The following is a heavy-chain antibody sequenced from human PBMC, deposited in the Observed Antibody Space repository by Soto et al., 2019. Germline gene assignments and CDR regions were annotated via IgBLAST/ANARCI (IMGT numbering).Heavy chain of an antibody. V-gene: IGHV1-18*01. CDR2: ISAHNGNT. Sequence: QVQLVQSGAEVKKPGASVKVSCKASGYTFTSYGISWVRQAPGQGLEWMGWISAHNGNTNHAQKLKGRVTMTTDTSTSTASMELRSVRSDDTAGYYCARDAAVGLFDYWGQGTLVTGSS. J-gene: IGHJ4*02. CDR1: GYTFTSYG. CDR3: ARDAAVGLFDY. D-gene: IGHD1-26*01.